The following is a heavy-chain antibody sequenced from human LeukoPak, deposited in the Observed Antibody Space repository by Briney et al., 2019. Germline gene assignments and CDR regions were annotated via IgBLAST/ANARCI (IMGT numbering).Heavy chain of an antibody. Sequence: SETLSLTCTVSGYSITSGYYWGWVRQSPGKGLEWIGSIYHTGSTYKNPSLKSRVTVSVDTSKNQLSLNLNSVTAADAAVYYCARDGGNPDYWGPGILVTVSS. CDR3: ARDGGNPDY. D-gene: IGHD3-16*01. V-gene: IGHV4-38-2*02. CDR1: GYSITSGYY. CDR2: IYHTGST. J-gene: IGHJ4*02.